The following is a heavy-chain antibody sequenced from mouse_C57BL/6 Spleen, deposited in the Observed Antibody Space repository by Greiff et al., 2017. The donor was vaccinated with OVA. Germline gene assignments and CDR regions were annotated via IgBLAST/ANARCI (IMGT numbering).Heavy chain of an antibody. V-gene: IGHV2-6*01. Sequence: QVQLKESGPGLVAPSQSLSITCTVSGFSLTSYGVDWVRQSPGKGLEWLGVIWGVGSTNYNSALKSRLSISKDNSKSQVFLKMNSLQTYDTAMYYCASHTSYAMDYWGQGTSVTVSS. CDR1: GFSLTSYG. CDR3: ASHTSYAMDY. CDR2: IWGVGST. J-gene: IGHJ4*01. D-gene: IGHD6-1*01.